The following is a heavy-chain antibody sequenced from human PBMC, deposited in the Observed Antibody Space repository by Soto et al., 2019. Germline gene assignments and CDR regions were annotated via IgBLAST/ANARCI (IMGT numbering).Heavy chain of an antibody. Sequence: EVQLVESGGGLVQPGGSLRLSCAASGFTFSTYWMIWVRQAPGKGLEWVGNMKEDGSQEYYVDSVKGRFTISRDNAKNTLYLQMNSLRVEGTAVYYCTRDKGARRGMDVWGQGTTVTVSS. CDR2: MKEDGSQE. CDR1: GFTFSTYW. J-gene: IGHJ6*02. D-gene: IGHD3-10*01. CDR3: TRDKGARRGMDV. V-gene: IGHV3-7*04.